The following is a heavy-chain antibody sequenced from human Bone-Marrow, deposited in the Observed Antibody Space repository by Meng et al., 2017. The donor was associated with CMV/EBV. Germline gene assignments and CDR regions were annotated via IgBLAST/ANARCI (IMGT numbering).Heavy chain of an antibody. CDR3: ARWGRYCSSTSCRDLGMDV. CDR1: GYTFSNYD. V-gene: IGHV1-8*03. D-gene: IGHD2-2*01. CDR2: MNPNSGNT. Sequence: ASVKVYCKASGYTFSNYDINWVRQATGQGLEWMGWMNPNSGNTAYAQELQGRVTITRNISISTAYMELSSLRSEDTAVYYCARWGRYCSSTSCRDLGMDVWGQGTTVTVSS. J-gene: IGHJ6*02.